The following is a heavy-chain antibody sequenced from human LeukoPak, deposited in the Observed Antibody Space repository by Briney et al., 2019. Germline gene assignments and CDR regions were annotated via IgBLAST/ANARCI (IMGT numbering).Heavy chain of an antibody. Sequence: ASVKVSCKASVYTFTSYGISWVRQAPGQGLEWMGWISAYNGNTNYAQKLQGRVTMTTDTSTSTAYMELRSLRSHDTAVYYCARGGWKYYDSSGYYFASLAYDYWGRGTLVTVSS. V-gene: IGHV1-18*01. CDR3: ARGGWKYYDSSGYYFASLAYDY. CDR1: VYTFTSYG. CDR2: ISAYNGNT. J-gene: IGHJ4*02. D-gene: IGHD3-22*01.